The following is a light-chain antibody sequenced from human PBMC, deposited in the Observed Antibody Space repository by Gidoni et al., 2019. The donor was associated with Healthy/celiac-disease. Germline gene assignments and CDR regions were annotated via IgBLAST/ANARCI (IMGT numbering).Light chain of an antibody. Sequence: DIQMTQYPSSLSASVGDRVTITCRASQNISSYLNWYQQKPGQAPKLLIYAASSLQSGVPSRFSGSGSGTDFTLTISSLQPEDFATYYCQQSYSTPSTFXGXTKVEIK. J-gene: IGKJ4*01. CDR1: QNISSY. V-gene: IGKV1-39*01. CDR2: AAS. CDR3: QQSYSTPST.